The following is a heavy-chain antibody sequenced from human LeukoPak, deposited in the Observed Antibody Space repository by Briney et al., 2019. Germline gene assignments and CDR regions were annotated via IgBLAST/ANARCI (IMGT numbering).Heavy chain of an antibody. CDR2: IYYSGNT. V-gene: IGHV4-59*01. CDR1: GGSISSYY. D-gene: IGHD3-22*01. CDR3: ARDKGEYYDSSGYLDY. J-gene: IGHJ4*02. Sequence: SETLSLTCTVSGGSISSYYWSWIRQPPGKGLEWIGYIYYSGNTNYNPSLKSRVTISVDTSKNQFSLKLSSVTAADTAMYYCARDKGEYYDSSGYLDYWGQGTLVTVSS.